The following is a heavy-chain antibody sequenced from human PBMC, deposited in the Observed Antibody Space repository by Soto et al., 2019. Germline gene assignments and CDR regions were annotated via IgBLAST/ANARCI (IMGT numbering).Heavy chain of an antibody. V-gene: IGHV4-39*01. CDR2: INHSGST. D-gene: IGHD1-26*01. CDR1: GGSISSGGYY. CDR3: ARPGVGATSTFDY. Sequence: SETLSLTCAVSGGSISSGGYYWSWIRQPPGEGLEWIGEINHSGSTYYNPSLKSRVTISVDTSKNQFSLKLSSVTAAATAVYYCARPGVGATSTFDYWGQGTLVSVS. J-gene: IGHJ4*02.